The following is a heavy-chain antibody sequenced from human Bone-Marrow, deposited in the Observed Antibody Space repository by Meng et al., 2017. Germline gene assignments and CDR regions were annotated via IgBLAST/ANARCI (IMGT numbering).Heavy chain of an antibody. CDR2: IKSKTDGETP. CDR3: NWNDFGDY. Sequence: GQLVECRGSLVRPGWSRRLCCADSAFTFSNAWMSWGRQAPGRGLEWVARIKSKTDGETPDYAAPVKGRFTISRDDSKNTLYLQMHSLKTEDTAVYYCNWNDFGDYWGQGALVTVSS. D-gene: IGHD1-1*01. CDR1: AFTFSNAW. J-gene: IGHJ4*02. V-gene: IGHV3-15*01.